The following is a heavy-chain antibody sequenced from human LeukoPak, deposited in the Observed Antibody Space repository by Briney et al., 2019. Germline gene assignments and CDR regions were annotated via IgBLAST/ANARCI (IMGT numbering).Heavy chain of an antibody. CDR1: GGSISSYY. D-gene: IGHD3-3*01. V-gene: IGHV4-59*01. Sequence: SETLSLTCTVSGGSISSYYWSWIRQFPGKGLEWIGYIYYSGSTNYNPSLKSRVTISVDTSKNQFSLKLSSVTAADTAVYYCVRSDDFWSGYYGYWGQGTLVTVSS. J-gene: IGHJ4*02. CDR2: IYYSGST. CDR3: VRSDDFWSGYYGY.